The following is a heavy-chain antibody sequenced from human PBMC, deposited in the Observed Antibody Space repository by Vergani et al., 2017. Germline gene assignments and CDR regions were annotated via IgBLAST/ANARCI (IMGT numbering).Heavy chain of an antibody. Sequence: EVQLVESGGGLVQPGGSLRLSCAASGFTVSSKYMSWVRQAPGKGLEWVSVIYSGGSTYYADSVRGRFTISRDNSRNTVYLQMNSLGAEETAVYYCAREDQYDGGRGNWFDPWGQGTLVTVSS. D-gene: IGHD2-15*01. CDR2: IYSGGST. J-gene: IGHJ5*02. V-gene: IGHV3-66*01. CDR1: GFTVSSKY. CDR3: AREDQYDGGRGNWFDP.